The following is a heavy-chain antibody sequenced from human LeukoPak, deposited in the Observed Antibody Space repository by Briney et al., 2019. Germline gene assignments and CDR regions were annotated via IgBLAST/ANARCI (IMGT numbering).Heavy chain of an antibody. CDR1: GFTFSTYS. CDR2: ITSSSSTI. V-gene: IGHV3-48*02. J-gene: IGHJ4*02. Sequence: GGSLRLSCAASGFTFSTYSMNWVRQAPGKGLEWVSYITSSSSTIYYADSVKGRFTISRDNGKNSLYLQMNSLRDEDTAVYYCARDRCSGGSCYFDYWGQGTLVTASS. D-gene: IGHD2-15*01. CDR3: ARDRCSGGSCYFDY.